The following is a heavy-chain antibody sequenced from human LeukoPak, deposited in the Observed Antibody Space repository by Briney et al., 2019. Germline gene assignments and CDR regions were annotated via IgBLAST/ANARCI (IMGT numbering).Heavy chain of an antibody. Sequence: GRSLRLSCAASGFTFSSYAMHWVRQAPSKGLEWVAVISYDGSNKYYADSVKGRFTISRDNSKNTLYLQMNSLRAEDTAVYYCASTRYDSSGYYYSYWGQGTLVTVSS. CDR2: ISYDGSNK. CDR1: GFTFSSYA. CDR3: ASTRYDSSGYYYSY. J-gene: IGHJ4*02. D-gene: IGHD3-22*01. V-gene: IGHV3-30-3*01.